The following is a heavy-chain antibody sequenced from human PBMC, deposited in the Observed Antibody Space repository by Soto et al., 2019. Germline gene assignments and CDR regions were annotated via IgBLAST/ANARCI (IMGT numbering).Heavy chain of an antibody. CDR1: GFTFSRYW. Sequence: EVQLVESGGGLVQPGGSLRLSCAASGFTFSRYWMSWVRQAPGKGLEWVANIKQDGSEKYYVESVKGRFTMSRDNTQNSLYLQMNSLRTEHTAVYYCVRDDTRSNNDFWSGHYTTDAFDIWGQGRMVNVSS. CDR2: IKQDGSEK. CDR3: VRDDTRSNNDFWSGHYTTDAFDI. J-gene: IGHJ3*02. D-gene: IGHD3-3*01. V-gene: IGHV3-7*01.